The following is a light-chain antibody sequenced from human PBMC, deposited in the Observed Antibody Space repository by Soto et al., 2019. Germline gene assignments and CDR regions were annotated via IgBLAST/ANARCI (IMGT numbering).Light chain of an antibody. CDR3: QQADSFPFT. CDR2: VAS. CDR1: QDIGTW. J-gene: IGKJ3*01. V-gene: IGKV1-12*01. Sequence: DIQLTQSPSSVSASVGDRVTITCRASQDIGTWLAWYQQKPGKAPKLLIYVASNLQSGVPSRFSGAGSGTDFNLNITSLQPEDFATYHCQQADSFPFTFGPATKVDF.